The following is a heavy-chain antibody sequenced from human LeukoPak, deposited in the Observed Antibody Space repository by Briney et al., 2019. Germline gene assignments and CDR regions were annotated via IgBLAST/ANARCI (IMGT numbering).Heavy chain of an antibody. CDR2: IYYSGST. Sequence: PSETLSLTCTVSGGSISSSSYYWGWIRQPPGKGLEWIGSIYYSGSTYYNPSLKSRVTISVDTSKNQFSLKLSSVTAADTAVHYCASSSSWYYNFDYWGQGTLVTVSS. CDR1: GGSISSSSYY. D-gene: IGHD6-13*01. J-gene: IGHJ4*02. V-gene: IGHV4-39*01. CDR3: ASSSSWYYNFDY.